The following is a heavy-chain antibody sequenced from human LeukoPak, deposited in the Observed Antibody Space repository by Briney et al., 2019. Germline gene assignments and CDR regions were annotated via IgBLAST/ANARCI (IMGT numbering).Heavy chain of an antibody. V-gene: IGHV3-53*01. CDR1: GFIVSGDF. CDR3: ARPVGVTNRVMEDY. CDR2: IYSDGST. Sequence: PGGSLRLSCAASGFIVSGDFMSWVRQAPGKGLEWVSVIYSDGSTYYADSVKGRFTISRDNSKNTLYLQMNSLRTEDTAVYYCARPVGVTNRVMEDYWGQGTLVTVSS. D-gene: IGHD2-8*01. J-gene: IGHJ4*02.